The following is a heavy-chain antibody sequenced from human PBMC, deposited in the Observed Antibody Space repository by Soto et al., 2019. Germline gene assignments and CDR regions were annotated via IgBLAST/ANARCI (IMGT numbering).Heavy chain of an antibody. J-gene: IGHJ3*02. D-gene: IGHD3-16*02. CDR2: INHSGST. CDR3: ARGRIRVTFGGVIVLDAFDI. V-gene: IGHV4-34*01. Sequence: SETLSLTCAVYGGSFSGYYWSWIRQPPGKGLEWIGEINHSGSTNYNPSLKSRVTISVDTSKNQFSLKLSSVTAADTAVYYCARGRIRVTFGGVIVLDAFDIWGQGTMVTVSS. CDR1: GGSFSGYY.